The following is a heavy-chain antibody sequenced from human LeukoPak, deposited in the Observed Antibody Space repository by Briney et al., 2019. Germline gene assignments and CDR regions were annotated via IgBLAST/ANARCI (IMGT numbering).Heavy chain of an antibody. CDR2: ISSNGGST. CDR1: GFTFSSYA. V-gene: IGHV3-64*01. J-gene: IGHJ4*02. CDR3: AKGPLPRIDY. Sequence: GGSLRLSCAASGFTFSSYAMHWVRQAPGRGLEYVSAISSNGGSTYYANSVKGRFTISRDNSKNTLYLQMNSLRAEDTAVYYCAKGPLPRIDYWGQGTLVTVSS.